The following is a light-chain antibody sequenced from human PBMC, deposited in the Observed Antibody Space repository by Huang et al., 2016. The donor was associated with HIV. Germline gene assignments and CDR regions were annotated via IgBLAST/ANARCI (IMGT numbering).Light chain of an antibody. Sequence: DIQMTQSPSTLSAAVGDRFTITCRASQRVTIWLAWFQQKPGKAPKLLIYKASTLESGVPSRFSGSGSGTEFTLTIDSLQPDDVATYYCQQYSRSATFGQGTKLEIK. J-gene: IGKJ2*01. V-gene: IGKV1-5*03. CDR2: KAS. CDR1: QRVTIW. CDR3: QQYSRSAT.